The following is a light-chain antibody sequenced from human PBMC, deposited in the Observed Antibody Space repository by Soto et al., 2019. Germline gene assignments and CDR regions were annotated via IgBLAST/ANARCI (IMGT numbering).Light chain of an antibody. CDR1: QGISNF. CDR2: AAS. Sequence: DIQMTQSPSSLSASVGNRVTITCRASQGISNFLAWYQQKPGKVPKLLISAASTLQSGVPSRFSGSGSGTDFTLTITSLQPEDVATYYCQKYSSVITFGQGTLLEI. J-gene: IGKJ5*01. V-gene: IGKV1-27*01. CDR3: QKYSSVIT.